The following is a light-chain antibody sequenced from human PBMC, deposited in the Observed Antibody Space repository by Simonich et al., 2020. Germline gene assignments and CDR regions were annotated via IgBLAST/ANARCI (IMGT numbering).Light chain of an antibody. J-gene: IGKJ4*01. CDR3: LQHDNFPLT. CDR1: QIIDDD. V-gene: IGKV5-2*01. Sequence: ETKLTQSPAFMSTTPGDKVNLSCQSSQIIDDDMNCYHQKPGEAAIFIIQEASTLVPGLPPRFSGSGYGSDFTLTITNIESEDAAYYFCLQHDNFPLTFGGGTKVEIK. CDR2: EAS.